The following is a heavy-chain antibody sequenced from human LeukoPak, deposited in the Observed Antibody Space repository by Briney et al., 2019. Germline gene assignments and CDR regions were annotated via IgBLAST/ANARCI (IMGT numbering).Heavy chain of an antibody. CDR3: ARGIPVAGIPLDY. CDR1: GGSISSGGYY. CDR2: IYYSGST. J-gene: IGHJ4*02. V-gene: IGHV4-31*03. D-gene: IGHD6-19*01. Sequence: SETLSLTCTVSGGSISSGGYYWNWIRQHPGKGLEWIGYIYYSGSTYYNPSLKSRITISVDTSKSQFSLGLNSVTAADTAVYYCARGIPVAGIPLDYWARESRSPSPQ.